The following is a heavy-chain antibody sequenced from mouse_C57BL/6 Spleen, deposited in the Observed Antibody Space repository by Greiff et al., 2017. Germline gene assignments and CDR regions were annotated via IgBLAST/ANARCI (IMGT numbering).Heavy chain of an antibody. CDR2: IYPGDGDT. CDR1: GYAFSSSW. CDR3: ARDDYGSSYEWYFDV. D-gene: IGHD1-1*01. Sequence: QVQLKQSGPELVKPGASVKISCKASGYAFSSSWMTWVKQRPGKGLEWIGRIYPGDGDTNYHGKLKGQATMTADKSSSTAYLQLSSLTSEDSAVYYCARDDYGSSYEWYFDVWGTGTTVTVAS. J-gene: IGHJ1*03. V-gene: IGHV1-82*01.